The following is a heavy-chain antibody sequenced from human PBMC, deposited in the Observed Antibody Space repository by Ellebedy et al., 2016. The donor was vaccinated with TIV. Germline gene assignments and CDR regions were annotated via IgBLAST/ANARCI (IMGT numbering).Heavy chain of an antibody. J-gene: IGHJ4*02. D-gene: IGHD3-3*02. Sequence: GGSLRLSCAASGFTFSDYAMGWVRQAPGKGLEWVSDITDTGATTIYADSVRGRFTISRDNSRNNLDLQMTSLRVDDTALYYCAKDVRSTFYYFDYWGQGILVTVSS. V-gene: IGHV3-23*01. CDR3: AKDVRSTFYYFDY. CDR2: ITDTGATT. CDR1: GFTFSDYA.